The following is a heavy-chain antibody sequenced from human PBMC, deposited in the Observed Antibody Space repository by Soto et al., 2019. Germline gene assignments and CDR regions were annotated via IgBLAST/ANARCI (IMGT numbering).Heavy chain of an antibody. J-gene: IGHJ6*02. CDR1: GGTFSSYA. CDR3: AKGYCSGGSCGGGYYYGMDV. CDR2: IIPIFGTA. D-gene: IGHD2-15*01. Sequence: SVKVSCKASGGTFSSYAISWVRQAPGQGLEWMGGIIPIFGTANYAQKFQGRVTITADESTSTAYMELSSLRSEDTAVYYCAKGYCSGGSCGGGYYYGMDVWGQGTTVPVSS. V-gene: IGHV1-69*13.